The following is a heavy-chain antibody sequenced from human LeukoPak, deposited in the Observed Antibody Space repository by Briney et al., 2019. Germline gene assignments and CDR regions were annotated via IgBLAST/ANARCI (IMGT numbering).Heavy chain of an antibody. Sequence: GESLKISCKGSGYSFTSYWIGWVRQMPGKGLEWMGIIYPGDSDTRYSPSFQGQVTISADKSISTAYLQWSSLKASDTAMYYCARVGYIAVAGKDGMDVWGQGTTVTVSS. CDR1: GYSFTSYW. J-gene: IGHJ6*02. CDR2: IYPGDSDT. D-gene: IGHD6-19*01. V-gene: IGHV5-51*01. CDR3: ARVGYIAVAGKDGMDV.